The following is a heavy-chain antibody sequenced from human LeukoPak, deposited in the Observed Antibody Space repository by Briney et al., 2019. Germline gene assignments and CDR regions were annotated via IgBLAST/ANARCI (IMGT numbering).Heavy chain of an antibody. Sequence: SETLSLTCTVSGGSISSYYWTWIRQPPGKGLEWIGYIYYTGATSYNPSLKSRVTIPVDTSKNQFPLKVTSVTTADTAVYYCAKYGGSGWVIDNWGQGTLVTVSS. CDR1: GGSISSYY. V-gene: IGHV4-59*08. CDR2: IYYTGAT. CDR3: AKYGGSGWVIDN. J-gene: IGHJ4*02. D-gene: IGHD6-19*01.